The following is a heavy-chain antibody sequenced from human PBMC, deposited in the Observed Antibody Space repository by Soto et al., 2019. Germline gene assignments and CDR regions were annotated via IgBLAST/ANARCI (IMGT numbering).Heavy chain of an antibody. Sequence: QVQLVQSGAEVKKPGSSVKVSCKASGGTFSSYAISWVRQAPGQGLEWMGGIIPIFGTTDYAQKFQGRVTITADESTSTAYMELSSLRSEDTAVYYYARAFHIRSSWHVAPAWGQGTLVTVSS. J-gene: IGHJ5*02. CDR1: GGTFSSYA. CDR3: ARAFHIRSSWHVAPA. CDR2: IIPIFGTT. D-gene: IGHD6-13*01. V-gene: IGHV1-69*12.